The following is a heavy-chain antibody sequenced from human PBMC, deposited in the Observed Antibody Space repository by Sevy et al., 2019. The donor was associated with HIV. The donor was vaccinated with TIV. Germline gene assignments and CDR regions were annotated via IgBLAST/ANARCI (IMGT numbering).Heavy chain of an antibody. CDR1: GFTFSSYG. V-gene: IGHV3-33*01. CDR2: IWYDGSNK. J-gene: IGHJ6*02. CDR3: ARDGTSITIFGVVTQYYYGMDV. D-gene: IGHD3-3*01. Sequence: GGSLRLSCAASGFTFSSYGMHWVRQAPGKELEWVAVIWYDGSNKYYADSVKGRFTISRDNSKNTLYLQMISLGAEDTAVYYCARDGTSITIFGVVTQYYYGMDVWGQGTTVTVSS.